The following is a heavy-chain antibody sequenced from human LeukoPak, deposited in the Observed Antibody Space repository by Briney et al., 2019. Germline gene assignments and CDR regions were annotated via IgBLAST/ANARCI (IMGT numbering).Heavy chain of an antibody. CDR2: IYDSGST. CDR1: GDSICSSY. J-gene: IGHJ6*02. V-gene: IGHV4-59*01. Sequence: SETLSLTCTVSGDSICSSYWSWIRQPPGKGLEWIGYIYDSGSTNYNPSLKSRVTISVDTSKNQFSLKLSSVTAADTAVYYCARVGGTNYYYYGMDVWGQGTTVTVSS. D-gene: IGHD1-1*01. CDR3: ARVGGTNYYYYGMDV.